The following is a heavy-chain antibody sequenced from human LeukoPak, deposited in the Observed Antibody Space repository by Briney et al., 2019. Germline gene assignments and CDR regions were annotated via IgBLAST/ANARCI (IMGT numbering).Heavy chain of an antibody. D-gene: IGHD4-11*01. Sequence: SQTLSLTCTVSGDSISSGVYYWSWLRQHPGKGLEWIGYIYYSGSTYYNPSLKSRVTISVDTSKNQFSLNLSSVTAADTAVYYCARAGGLPNFDYWGQGTLVTVSS. V-gene: IGHV4-31*03. CDR3: ARAGGLPNFDY. J-gene: IGHJ4*02. CDR1: GDSISSGVYY. CDR2: IYYSGST.